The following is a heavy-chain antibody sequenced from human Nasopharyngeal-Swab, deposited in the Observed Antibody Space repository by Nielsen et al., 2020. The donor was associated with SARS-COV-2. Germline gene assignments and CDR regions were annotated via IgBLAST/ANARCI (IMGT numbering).Heavy chain of an antibody. J-gene: IGHJ4*02. V-gene: IGHV1-69*10. CDR3: AREGEYGSYDAPDY. D-gene: IGHD3-10*01. Sequence: SVKVSCKTSGGSFTNSAVNWVRQAPGQGLEWMGGIVPALGLPNYAQNFRGRVTISADRSTTTSYLELSSLRSEDTAIYYCAREGEYGSYDAPDYWGQGTLVTVSS. CDR2: IVPALGLP. CDR1: GGSFTNSA.